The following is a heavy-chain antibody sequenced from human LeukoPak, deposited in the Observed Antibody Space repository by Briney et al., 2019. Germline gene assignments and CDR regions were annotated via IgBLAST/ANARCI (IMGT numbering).Heavy chain of an antibody. V-gene: IGHV4-34*01. D-gene: IGHD6-13*01. CDR2: IKHSGST. Sequence: TSETLSLTCAVYGGSFSGYYWSWIRQPPGKGLEWIGEIKHSGSTNYNPSLKSRVSISVHSSKNQFSLKVSSVTAADTAVYYCARGSDTAAGLYWGQGTLVTVSS. CDR1: GGSFSGYY. CDR3: ARGSDTAAGLY. J-gene: IGHJ4*02.